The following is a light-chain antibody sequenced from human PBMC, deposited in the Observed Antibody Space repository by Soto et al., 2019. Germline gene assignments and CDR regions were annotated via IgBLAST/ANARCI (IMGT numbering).Light chain of an antibody. CDR2: GAS. Sequence: EIVMTQSPATLSVSPGERVTLSCRASQSVSSNLAWYQQKPGQSPRLLIYGASTRAAGVPARFSGSGSGTEFTLTISSLQSADIAVYFCQQYANWPKTFGQGTKVDIK. J-gene: IGKJ1*01. CDR3: QQYANWPKT. V-gene: IGKV3-15*01. CDR1: QSVSSN.